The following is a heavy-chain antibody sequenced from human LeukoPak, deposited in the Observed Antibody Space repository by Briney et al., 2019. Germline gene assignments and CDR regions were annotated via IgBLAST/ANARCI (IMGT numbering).Heavy chain of an antibody. Sequence: GGSLRLSCAASGFTISTYVMNWVRQAPGKGLEWVSGVSESADRTFYADSVKGRFTISSDNSKNTLYLERSSLRVEDTAVYYCARRGADGWGFFDYWGQGILVTVSS. CDR1: GFTISTYV. CDR2: VSESADRT. J-gene: IGHJ4*02. V-gene: IGHV3-23*01. D-gene: IGHD5-24*01. CDR3: ARRGADGWGFFDY.